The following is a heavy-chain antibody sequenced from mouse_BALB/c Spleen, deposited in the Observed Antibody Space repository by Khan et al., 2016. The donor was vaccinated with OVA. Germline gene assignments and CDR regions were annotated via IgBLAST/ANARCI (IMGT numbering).Heavy chain of an antibody. V-gene: IGHV2-2*03. Sequence: QVQLKQSGPGLVQLSQSRYITCTVAGVSLNNNSVHWVRQSRGKGLEGLGVRRSAGSTDYNAAFIDRLTMSKDNSRSQVIVNMNSLQFNDTAIYVCPRRGDDSARVALFAYSGPAPLFTLPA. CDR3: PRRGDDSARVALFAY. J-gene: IGHJ3*01. D-gene: IGHD2-4*01. CDR2: RRSAGST. CDR1: GVSLNNNS.